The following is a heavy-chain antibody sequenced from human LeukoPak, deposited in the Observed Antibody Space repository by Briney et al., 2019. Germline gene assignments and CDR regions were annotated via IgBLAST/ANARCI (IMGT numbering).Heavy chain of an antibody. Sequence: SETLSLTCTVSGGSISSYYWSWIRQPPGKGLEWIGYIYTSGSTNYNPSLKSRVTISVDTSKNQFSLKLSSVTAADTAVYYCARHTMVRGVSGYYYYYMDVWGKGTTVTVS. CDR1: GGSISSYY. V-gene: IGHV4-4*09. D-gene: IGHD3-10*01. CDR2: IYTSGST. CDR3: ARHTMVRGVSGYYYYYMDV. J-gene: IGHJ6*03.